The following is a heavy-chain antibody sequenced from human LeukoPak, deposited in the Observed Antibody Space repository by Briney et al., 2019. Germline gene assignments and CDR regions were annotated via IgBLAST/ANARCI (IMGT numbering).Heavy chain of an antibody. Sequence: SETLSLTCAVYGGSFSGYYWSWIRQPPGKGLEWIGEINHSGSTNYNPSLKSRVTMSVDTPKNQFSLKLSSVTAADTAVYYCARAGGYSYGYGGYFDYWGQGTLVTVSS. V-gene: IGHV4-34*01. CDR3: ARAGGYSYGYGGYFDY. CDR1: GGSFSGYY. CDR2: INHSGST. D-gene: IGHD5-18*01. J-gene: IGHJ4*02.